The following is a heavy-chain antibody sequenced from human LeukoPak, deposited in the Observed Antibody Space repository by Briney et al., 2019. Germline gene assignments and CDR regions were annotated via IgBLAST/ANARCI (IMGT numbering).Heavy chain of an antibody. Sequence: GESLKLSCATSGFTFSGATVHWVRQASGKGLDWVGHIRTKANNDATAYAASVKGRFTISRDDSKNTAYLQMNSLKIEDTAVYYCSRYEALPGNYWGEGTLVTVSS. CDR3: SRYEALPGNY. CDR2: IRTKANNDAT. J-gene: IGHJ4*02. V-gene: IGHV3-73*01. D-gene: IGHD6-19*01. CDR1: GFTFSGAT.